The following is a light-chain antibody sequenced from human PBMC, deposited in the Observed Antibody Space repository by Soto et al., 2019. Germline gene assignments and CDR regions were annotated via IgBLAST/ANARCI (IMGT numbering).Light chain of an antibody. J-gene: IGLJ1*01. CDR2: DVS. CDR1: SSDIGGYNY. CDR3: SSFTGRHTYV. V-gene: IGLV2-14*01. Sequence: QSALTQPASVSGSPGQSTTISCTGTSSDIGGYNYLSWYQQLPGEAPKLIIYDVSDRPSGVSTRFSGSKSGNTASLTISGLQAEDGGDYSCSSFTGRHTYVFGTGTKLTVL.